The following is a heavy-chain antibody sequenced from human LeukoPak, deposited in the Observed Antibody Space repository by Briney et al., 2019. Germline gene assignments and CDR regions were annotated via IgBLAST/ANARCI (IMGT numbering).Heavy chain of an antibody. CDR3: AKGLFSAYDKYLDS. D-gene: IGHD5-12*01. CDR2: IRDKGRDI. J-gene: IGHJ4*02. V-gene: IGHV3-21*04. CDR1: GFVFESCT. Sequence: GGPLRLSCAGSGFVFESCTMTWVRQAPGKGVEWVSLIRDKGRDINYADSVRGRFTISRDNTKNSLFLQMDSLRVEDTAIYYCAKGLFSAYDKYLDSWGQGTLVTVSS.